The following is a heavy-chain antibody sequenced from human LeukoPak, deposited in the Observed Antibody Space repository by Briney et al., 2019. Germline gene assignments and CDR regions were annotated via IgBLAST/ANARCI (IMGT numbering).Heavy chain of an antibody. Sequence: PGGSLRLSCAASGFTFSSYSMNWVRQAPGKGLEWVSSISSSSSYIYYADSVKGRFTISRDNAKNSLYLQMNSLRAEDTAVYYCAKCGSSWYFAIDYWGQGTLVTVSS. J-gene: IGHJ4*02. CDR1: GFTFSSYS. V-gene: IGHV3-21*04. CDR3: AKCGSSWYFAIDY. D-gene: IGHD6-13*01. CDR2: ISSSSSYI.